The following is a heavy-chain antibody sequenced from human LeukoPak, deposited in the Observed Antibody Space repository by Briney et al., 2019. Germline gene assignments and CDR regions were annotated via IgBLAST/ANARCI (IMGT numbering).Heavy chain of an antibody. CDR2: ISSSSSYI. V-gene: IGHV3-21*01. J-gene: IGHJ6*03. CDR1: GFTFSSYA. D-gene: IGHD3-10*01. Sequence: PGGSLRLSCAASGFTFSSYAMSWVRQAPGKGLEWVSSISSSSSYIYYADSVKGRFTISRDNAKNSLYLQMNSLRAEDTAVYYCARDSPLESYYGSGSYYKPPRPDYYYYYYMDVWGKGTTVNVSS. CDR3: ARDSPLESYYGSGSYYKPPRPDYYYYYYMDV.